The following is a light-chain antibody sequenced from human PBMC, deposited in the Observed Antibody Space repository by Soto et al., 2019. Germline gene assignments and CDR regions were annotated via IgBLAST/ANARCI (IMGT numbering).Light chain of an antibody. Sequence: QSVLTQPPSASGTPGPRVTISCSGSSSNIGSNYVYWYQQLPGTAPKLLIYRNNQRPSGVPDRFSGSKSGTSASLAISRLRYEDEADYYCAAWDDSLTGVFGGGTKLTVL. CDR1: SSNIGSNY. CDR3: AAWDDSLTGV. V-gene: IGLV1-47*01. CDR2: RNN. J-gene: IGLJ3*02.